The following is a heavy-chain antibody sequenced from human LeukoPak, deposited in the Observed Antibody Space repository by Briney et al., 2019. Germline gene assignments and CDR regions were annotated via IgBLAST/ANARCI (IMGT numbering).Heavy chain of an antibody. CDR3: ARQYSIAVAGTNILGY. CDR1: GFTFSSYA. CDR2: ISYDGSNK. V-gene: IGHV3-30-3*01. D-gene: IGHD6-19*01. J-gene: IGHJ4*02. Sequence: PGGSLRLSCAASGFTFSSYAMHWVRPAPGKGLEWVAVISYDGSNKYYADSVKGRFTISRDNSKNTLYLQMNSLRAEDTAVYYCARQYSIAVAGTNILGYWGQGTLVTVSS.